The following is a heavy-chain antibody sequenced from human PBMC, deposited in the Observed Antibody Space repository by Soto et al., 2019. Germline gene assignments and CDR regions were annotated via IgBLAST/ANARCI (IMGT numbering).Heavy chain of an antibody. CDR2: FSSSGDRT. J-gene: IGHJ3*02. V-gene: IGHV3-23*01. CDR1: GFTFSDYA. D-gene: IGHD2-8*02. Sequence: PGGSLRLSCVASGFTFSDYAMSWVRQAPGKGLEWVSAFSSSGDRTYYANSVKGRFTISRDNSKNTLYLQMNSLRGEDTALYYCTTPDLVASGDTWGQGTMVTVSS. CDR3: TTPDLVASGDT.